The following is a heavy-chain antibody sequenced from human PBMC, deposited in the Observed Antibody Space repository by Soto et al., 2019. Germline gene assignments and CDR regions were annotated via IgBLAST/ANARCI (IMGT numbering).Heavy chain of an antibody. Sequence: GSLRLSCAASGFTFSSYGMHWVRQAPGKGLEWVAVISYDGSNKYYAESVKGRFTISRDNSKNTLYLQMNSLRAEDTAVYYCAKDSGMDPIPTAIRELDYWGQGTLVTVSS. CDR2: ISYDGSNK. CDR1: GFTFSSYG. CDR3: AKDSGMDPIPTAIRELDY. V-gene: IGHV3-30*18. D-gene: IGHD2-21*02. J-gene: IGHJ4*02.